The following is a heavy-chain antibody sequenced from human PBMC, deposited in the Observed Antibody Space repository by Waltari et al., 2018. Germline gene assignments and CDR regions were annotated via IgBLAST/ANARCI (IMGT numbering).Heavy chain of an antibody. V-gene: IGHV1-8*03. CDR1: GYTFTSYD. Sequence: QVQLVQSGAEVKKPGASVKVSCKASGYTFTSYDINWVRQATGQGLEWMGWMNPNSGNTGYAQKFQGRVTITRNTSISTAYMELSSLRSEDTAVYYCARGKPLYSYGYGPRDYWGQGTLVTVSS. D-gene: IGHD5-18*01. CDR3: ARGKPLYSYGYGPRDY. CDR2: MNPNSGNT. J-gene: IGHJ4*02.